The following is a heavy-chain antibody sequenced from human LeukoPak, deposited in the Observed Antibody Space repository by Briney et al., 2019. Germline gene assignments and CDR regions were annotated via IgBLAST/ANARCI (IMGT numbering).Heavy chain of an antibody. V-gene: IGHV1-69*05. J-gene: IGHJ3*02. CDR2: IIPIFGTA. D-gene: IGHD2-2*01. CDR3: ARDLGFCSSTSCYGRAFDI. Sequence: SVKVSCKASGGTFSSYAISWVRQAPGQGLEWMGGIIPIFGTANYAQKFRGRVTITTDESTSTAYMELSSLRSEDTAVYYCARDLGFCSSTSCYGRAFDIWGQGTMVTVSS. CDR1: GGTFSSYA.